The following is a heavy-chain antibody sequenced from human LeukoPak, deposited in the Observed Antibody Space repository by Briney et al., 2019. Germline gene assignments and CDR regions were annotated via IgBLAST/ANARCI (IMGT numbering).Heavy chain of an antibody. V-gene: IGHV3-7*01. J-gene: IGHJ5*02. CDR1: GFTFSSYW. CDR2: IRQDGSEK. CDR3: ARDNYDILTGENWFDP. D-gene: IGHD3-9*01. Sequence: GGSLRLSCAASGFTFSSYWMSWVRQAPGKGLEWVANIRQDGSEKYYVDSVKGRFTISRDNAKNSLYLQMNSLRAEDTAVYYCARDNYDILTGENWFDPWGQGTLVTVSS.